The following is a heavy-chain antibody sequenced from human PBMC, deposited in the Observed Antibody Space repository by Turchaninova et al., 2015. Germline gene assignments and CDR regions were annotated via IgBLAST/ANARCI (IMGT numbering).Heavy chain of an antibody. J-gene: IGHJ5*01. Sequence: EVQLVESGGGLVQPGGSLRLSCAASGFSFSSYWMHWVRQAPGTGLVWVSRIRGEGTAAGKPDPGRGGLPSSGDNAKDTVYLQGNSLRAEERALYYGARAVAVTAEDSWGQGTLVTVSS. CDR1: GFSFSSYW. D-gene: IGHD6-19*01. CDR3: ARAVAVTAEDS. CDR2: IRGEGTAA. V-gene: IGHV3-74*01.